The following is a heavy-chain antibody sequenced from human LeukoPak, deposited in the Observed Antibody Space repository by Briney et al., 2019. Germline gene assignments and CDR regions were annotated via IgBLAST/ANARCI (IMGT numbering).Heavy chain of an antibody. CDR1: GGSISSSSYD. CDR3: ARHGLDTAMMNYYYYYMDV. Sequence: PSETLSLTCTVSGGSISSSSYDWGWLRQPPGKGLEWIGSIYYSGSTYYNPSLKSRVTISVDTSKNQFSLKLSSVTAADTAMYYCARHGLDTAMMNYYYYYMDVWGKGTTVTVSS. V-gene: IGHV4-39*01. CDR2: IYYSGST. J-gene: IGHJ6*03. D-gene: IGHD5-18*01.